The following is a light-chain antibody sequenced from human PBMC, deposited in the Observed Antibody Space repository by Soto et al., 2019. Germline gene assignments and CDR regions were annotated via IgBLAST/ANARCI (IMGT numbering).Light chain of an antibody. CDR3: SSYTGSKSYV. Sequence: QSVLTQPASVSGSSGQSITISCTGTSSDVGAYNYVSWYQQHPGKAPKLMIFAVTNRPSGVSNRFSGSKSGNTASLTISGLQAEDEADYYCSSYTGSKSYVLGTGTKVTVL. V-gene: IGLV2-14*03. J-gene: IGLJ1*01. CDR2: AVT. CDR1: SSDVGAYNY.